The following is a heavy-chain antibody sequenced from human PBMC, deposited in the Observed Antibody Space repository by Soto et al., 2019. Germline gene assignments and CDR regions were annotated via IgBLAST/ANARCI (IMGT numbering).Heavy chain of an antibody. V-gene: IGHV4-39*01. J-gene: IGHJ4*02. D-gene: IGHD2-21*01. CDR2: ILYTGTT. Sequence: QLQLHESGPGLVKSSETLSLTCTVSGGSISKSNYFWGWIRQAPGKGLEWIASILYTGTTSYNSSLNSRVAFSVGTSKNQFSLKLNSVSAADTAVYYCARLGWGNGDSDYWGQGALVTVSS. CDR1: GGSISKSNYF. CDR3: ARLGWGNGDSDY.